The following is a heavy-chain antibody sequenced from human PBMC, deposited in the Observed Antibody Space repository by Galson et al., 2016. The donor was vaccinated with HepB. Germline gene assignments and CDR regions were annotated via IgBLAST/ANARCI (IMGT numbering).Heavy chain of an antibody. V-gene: IGHV1-18*01. D-gene: IGHD3-22*01. J-gene: IGHJ4*02. CDR3: ARGGGYYDSSVAD. Sequence: SVKVSCKASGYTFIDNGITWVRQAPGLGLEWMGWISAYSGNIKYAQKFQGRVTMITDTSTSTAYMELRGLRSDDTAVYYCARGGGYYDSSVADWGQGTLVAVSS. CDR2: ISAYSGNI. CDR1: GYTFIDNG.